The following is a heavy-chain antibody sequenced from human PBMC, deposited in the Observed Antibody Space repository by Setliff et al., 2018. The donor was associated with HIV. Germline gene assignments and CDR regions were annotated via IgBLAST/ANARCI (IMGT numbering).Heavy chain of an antibody. D-gene: IGHD3-22*01. J-gene: IGHJ5*02. CDR3: ARSQGSRGYVNWFDP. CDR1: GFTFSSYS. Sequence: GGSLRLSCAASGFTFSSYSMNWVRQAPGKGLEWVASISSTGAHISTADSLKGRFTISRDNGRNSLYLQMSSLRAEDTALYYCARSQGSRGYVNWFDPWGQGTLVTVSS. V-gene: IGHV3-21*06. CDR2: ISSTGAHI.